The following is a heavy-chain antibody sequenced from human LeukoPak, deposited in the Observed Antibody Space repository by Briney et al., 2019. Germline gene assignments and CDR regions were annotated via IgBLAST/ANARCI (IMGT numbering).Heavy chain of an antibody. D-gene: IGHD3-10*01. CDR2: IYYSGNT. CDR1: GDSISSSSYY. J-gene: IGHJ4*02. CDR3: AGSIVRGVTGDFDY. V-gene: IGHV4-39*01. Sequence: SETLSLTCTVSGDSISSSSYYWGWIRQPPGKGLEWIGSIYYSGNTYYSPSLQSRVTISVDRSKNQFSLNLTSVTAADTAVYYCAGSIVRGVTGDFDYWGQGTPVTVSS.